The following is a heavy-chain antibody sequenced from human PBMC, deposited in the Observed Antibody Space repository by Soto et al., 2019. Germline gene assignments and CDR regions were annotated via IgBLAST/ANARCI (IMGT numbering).Heavy chain of an antibody. D-gene: IGHD6-19*01. J-gene: IGHJ4*02. CDR2: CEHEDGET. CDR1: GYTLTDLS. Sequence: ASGKVSSKVPGYTLTDLSMHWVRQPPGKGLEWMGGCEHEDGETIYAQKFQGRVTMTEGTSTDTAYMELSSLRSEDTAVYYCATGGVYSSGWYVLDYWGQGTLVTVSS. CDR3: ATGGVYSSGWYVLDY. V-gene: IGHV1-24*01.